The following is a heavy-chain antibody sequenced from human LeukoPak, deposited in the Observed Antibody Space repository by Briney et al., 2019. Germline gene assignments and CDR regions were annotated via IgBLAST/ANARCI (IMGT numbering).Heavy chain of an antibody. CDR1: GFTFSSYA. Sequence: PGGSLRLSCAASGFTFSSYAMHWVRQAPGKGLEWVAVISYDGSNKYYADSVKGRFTISRDNSKNTLYLQMNSLRAEDTAVYYCARRNSGYDLNWFDPWGQGTLVTVSS. CDR3: ARRNSGYDLNWFDP. CDR2: ISYDGSNK. V-gene: IGHV3-30-3*01. J-gene: IGHJ5*02. D-gene: IGHD5-12*01.